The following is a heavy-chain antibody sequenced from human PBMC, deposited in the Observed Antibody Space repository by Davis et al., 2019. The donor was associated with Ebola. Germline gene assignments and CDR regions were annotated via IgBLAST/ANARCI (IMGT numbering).Heavy chain of an antibody. V-gene: IGHV1-18*04. J-gene: IGHJ3*02. CDR1: GYTFVGYH. CDR3: TTPGGQDSGYDVFDI. CDR2: ISTYNGNT. D-gene: IGHD5-12*01. Sequence: AASVKVSCKASGYTFVGYHLHWVRQAPGQGLEWMGWISTYNGNTNYAQKVQGRVTMTTDTSTSTAYMELRGLRSEDTALYYCTTPGGQDSGYDVFDIWGQGTMVTVSS.